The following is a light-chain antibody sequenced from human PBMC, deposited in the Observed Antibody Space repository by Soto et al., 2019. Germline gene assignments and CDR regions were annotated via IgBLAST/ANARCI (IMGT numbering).Light chain of an antibody. CDR1: QIISGW. Sequence: DIQMTQSPSTVSASVGDRVTITCRASQIISGWLAWYQQKPGKAPKVLIYDASSLESGVPSRFSGSGSGTEFTLTISSLQPDDFATYYCQQYNSYGTFGQGTKVDVK. J-gene: IGKJ1*01. V-gene: IGKV1-5*01. CDR2: DAS. CDR3: QQYNSYGT.